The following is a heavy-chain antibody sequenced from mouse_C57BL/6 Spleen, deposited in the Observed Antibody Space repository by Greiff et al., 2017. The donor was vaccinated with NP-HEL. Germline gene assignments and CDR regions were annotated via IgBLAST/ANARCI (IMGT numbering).Heavy chain of an antibody. J-gene: IGHJ2*01. V-gene: IGHV2-2*01. CDR2: IWSGGST. CDR3: ARSEGTTGPHYFDY. D-gene: IGHD1-1*01. CDR1: GFSLTSYG. Sequence: VQLQQSGPGLVQPSQSLSITCTVSGFSLTSYGVHWVRQSPGKGLEWLGVIWSGGSTDYNAAFISRLSISKDNSKSQVFFKMNSLQADDTAIYYCARSEGTTGPHYFDYWGQGTTLTVSS.